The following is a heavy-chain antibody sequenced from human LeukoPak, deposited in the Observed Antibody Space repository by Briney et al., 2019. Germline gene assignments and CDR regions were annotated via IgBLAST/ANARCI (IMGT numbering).Heavy chain of an antibody. V-gene: IGHV3-30*18. CDR1: GFTVSSNY. CDR3: AKGGYCSSTSCYTGAYFDY. D-gene: IGHD2-2*02. CDR2: ISYDGSNK. J-gene: IGHJ4*02. Sequence: GGSLRLSCAASGFTVSSNYMSWVRQAPGKGLEWVAVISYDGSNKYYADSVKGRFTISRDNSKNTLYLQMSSLRAEDTAVYYCAKGGYCSSTSCYTGAYFDYWGQGTLVTVSS.